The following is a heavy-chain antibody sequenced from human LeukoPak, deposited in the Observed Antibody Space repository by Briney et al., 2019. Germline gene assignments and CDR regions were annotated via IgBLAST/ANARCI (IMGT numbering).Heavy chain of an antibody. J-gene: IGHJ4*02. Sequence: SVKVSCKASGGTFSSYAISWVRQAPGQGLEWMGGIIPIFGTANYAQKFQGRVTITADKSTSTAYMELSSLRSEHTAVYYCARVGIGYCSGGSCYYFDYWGQGTLVTVSS. CDR1: GGTFSSYA. D-gene: IGHD2-15*01. V-gene: IGHV1-69*06. CDR2: IIPIFGTA. CDR3: ARVGIGYCSGGSCYYFDY.